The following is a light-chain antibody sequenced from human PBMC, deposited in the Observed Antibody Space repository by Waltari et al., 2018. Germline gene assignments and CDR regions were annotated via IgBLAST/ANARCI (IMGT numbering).Light chain of an antibody. J-gene: IGLJ2*01. Sequence: QSVLTQPPSVSAAPGQKVTISCSGSSSNIGNNVSWYQKLPGTAPTLLIYEHDTRPAAIPDRFAGSKSGTSTTRAITGLQTGDEADYYCGTWDGNLEAVVFGGGTKLTVL. V-gene: IGLV1-51*02. CDR2: EHD. CDR3: GTWDGNLEAVV. CDR1: SSNIGNN.